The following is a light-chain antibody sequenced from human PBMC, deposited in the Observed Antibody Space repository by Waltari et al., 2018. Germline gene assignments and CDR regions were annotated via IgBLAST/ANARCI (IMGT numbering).Light chain of an antibody. V-gene: IGKV1-12*01. CDR2: TTS. CDR1: QDISSW. J-gene: IGKJ4*01. Sequence: DIQMTQSPASVSASVGDRVTITCRASQDISSWLAWYQQKPGKAPKLLIYTTSSLQSGVPSRFSGSGSGTAFTLTITSLQPEDFATYYCQQVDSFPLTFGGGTKVDIK. CDR3: QQVDSFPLT.